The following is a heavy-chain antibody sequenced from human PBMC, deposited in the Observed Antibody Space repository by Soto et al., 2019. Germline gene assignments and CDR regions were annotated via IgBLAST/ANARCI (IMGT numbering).Heavy chain of an antibody. Sequence: SETLSLTCTVSGGSISSSSYYWGWIRQPPGKGLEWIGSIYYSGSTYYNPSLKSRVTISVDTPKNQFSLKLSSVTAADTAVYYCARLTKTAAGTSYYYGMDVWGQGTTVTVSS. D-gene: IGHD6-13*01. CDR3: ARLTKTAAGTSYYYGMDV. CDR2: IYYSGST. J-gene: IGHJ6*02. V-gene: IGHV4-39*01. CDR1: GGSISSSSYY.